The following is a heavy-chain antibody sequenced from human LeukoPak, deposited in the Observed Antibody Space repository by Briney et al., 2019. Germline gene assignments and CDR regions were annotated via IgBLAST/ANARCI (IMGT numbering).Heavy chain of an antibody. D-gene: IGHD6-13*01. CDR3: ARLSGGSSWSNFDF. Sequence: ASVKVSCKASGYTFTTYYMHWVRQAPGQGLEWMGWISPNSGATNYAQKFQARVTMTGDTSISTAYMELSSLRSDDTAVYYCARLSGGSSWSNFDFWGQGTLVTVSS. CDR2: ISPNSGAT. J-gene: IGHJ4*02. V-gene: IGHV1-2*02. CDR1: GYTFTTYY.